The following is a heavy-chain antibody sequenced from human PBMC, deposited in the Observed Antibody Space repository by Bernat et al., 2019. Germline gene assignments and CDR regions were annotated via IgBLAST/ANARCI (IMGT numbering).Heavy chain of an antibody. CDR2: IYYSGST. CDR1: GGSISSYY. J-gene: IGHJ4*02. CDR3: ARWYNWNDRYFDY. Sequence: QVQLQESGPGLVKPSGTLSLTCTVSGGSISSYYWIWIRQPPGKGLEWIGYIYYSGSTNYNPSLKSRVTISVDTSKNQFSLKLSSVTAADTAVYYCARWYNWNDRYFDYWGQGTLVTVSS. V-gene: IGHV4-59*08. D-gene: IGHD1-1*01.